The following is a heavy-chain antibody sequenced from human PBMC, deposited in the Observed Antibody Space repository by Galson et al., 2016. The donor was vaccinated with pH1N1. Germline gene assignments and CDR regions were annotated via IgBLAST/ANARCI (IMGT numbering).Heavy chain of an antibody. Sequence: PALVKPTQTLTLTCSFSGFSPSSRGVGVGWVRQSPGKAPQWLALIYWDGNYHYSPSLKTRLTITKDTTRNRVVLTMTNMAPVDTATYYCAYSVGNSVTTQKPFDYWGQGTLVTVSS. J-gene: IGHJ4*02. CDR1: GFSPSSRGVG. D-gene: IGHD4-17*01. V-gene: IGHV2-5*02. CDR3: AYSVGNSVTTQKPFDY. CDR2: IYWDGNY.